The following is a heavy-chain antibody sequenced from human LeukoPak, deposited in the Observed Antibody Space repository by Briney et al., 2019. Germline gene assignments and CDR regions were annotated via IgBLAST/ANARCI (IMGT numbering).Heavy chain of an antibody. Sequence: GGSLRLSCAASGFTVSSNYMSWVRQAPGKGLEWVSVIYSGGSTYYADSVKGRFTISRDNSKSTLYLQMNSLRAEDTAVYYCARDPTPHCSGGSCHAPFDYWGQGTLVTVSS. J-gene: IGHJ4*02. CDR2: IYSGGST. V-gene: IGHV3-53*05. CDR3: ARDPTPHCSGGSCHAPFDY. D-gene: IGHD2-15*01. CDR1: GFTVSSNY.